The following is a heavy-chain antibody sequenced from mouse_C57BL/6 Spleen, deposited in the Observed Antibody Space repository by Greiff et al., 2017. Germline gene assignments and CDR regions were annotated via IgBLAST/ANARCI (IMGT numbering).Heavy chain of an antibody. D-gene: IGHD3-2*02. Sequence: VQLQQPGAELVMPGASVKLSCKASGYTFTSYWMPWVKQRPGQGLEWIGEIDPSDSYTNYTQKFQGKSTLTVDKSSSTPYMQLSSLTSEDSAVYYCARQLRPLYAMDYWGQGTSVTVSS. CDR3: ARQLRPLYAMDY. CDR2: IDPSDSYT. CDR1: GYTFTSYW. J-gene: IGHJ4*01. V-gene: IGHV1-69*01.